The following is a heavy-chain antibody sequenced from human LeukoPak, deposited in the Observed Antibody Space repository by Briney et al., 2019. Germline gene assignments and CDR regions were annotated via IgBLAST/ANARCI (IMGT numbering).Heavy chain of an antibody. V-gene: IGHV1-46*01. D-gene: IGHD3-3*01. CDR1: GYTFTSYY. Sequence: GASVKVSCKASGYTFTSYYMHWVRQAPGQGLEWMGIINPSGGSTSYAQKFQGRVTMTRDTSTSTVYMELSSLRSEDTAVYYCAREREDYDFSGENWFDPWGQGTLVTVSS. CDR3: AREREDYDFSGENWFDP. J-gene: IGHJ5*02. CDR2: INPSGGST.